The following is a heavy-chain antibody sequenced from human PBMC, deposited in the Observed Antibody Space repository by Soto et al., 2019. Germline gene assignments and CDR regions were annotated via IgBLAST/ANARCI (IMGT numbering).Heavy chain of an antibody. CDR2: ITDTGGDA. J-gene: IGHJ4*02. Sequence: GGSLRLSCVASGLTFGSRAMSWVRQSPGEGLEWVSTITDTGGDAKYADSARGRFAISRDNSKNTLYLQVCALRGVDTAIYFCVWGSEYPYPGSRILDFGCREALLTISS. CDR1: GLTFGSRA. D-gene: IGHD3-10*01. CDR3: VWGSEYPYPGSRILDF. V-gene: IGHV3-23*01.